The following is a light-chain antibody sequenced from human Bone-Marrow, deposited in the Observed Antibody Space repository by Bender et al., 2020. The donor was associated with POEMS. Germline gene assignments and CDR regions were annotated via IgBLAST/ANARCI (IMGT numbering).Light chain of an antibody. CDR1: SGDVGGYNF. CDR3: CSFAGTHVV. CDR2: TDD. V-gene: IGLV2-11*01. Sequence: QSALTQPRSVSGSPGQSITISCTGTSGDVGGYNFVSWYQQYPGKAPKLIIYTDDQRPSGVPDRFSGSKSGNTASLSISGLRADDEADYYCCSFAGTHVVFGGGTKLTVL. J-gene: IGLJ2*01.